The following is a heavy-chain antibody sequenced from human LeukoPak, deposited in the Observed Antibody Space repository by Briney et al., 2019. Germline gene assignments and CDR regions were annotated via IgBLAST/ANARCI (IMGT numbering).Heavy chain of an antibody. CDR1: GFTVSSNY. CDR3: ARDALDYYGMDV. Sequence: GGSLRLSCAASGFTVSSNYMSWVRQAPGKGLEWVSVIYSGGSTYYADSMKGRFTISRDNSKNTLYLQMNSLRAEDTAVYYCARDALDYYGMDVWGQGTTVTVSS. J-gene: IGHJ6*02. CDR2: IYSGGST. V-gene: IGHV3-66*01.